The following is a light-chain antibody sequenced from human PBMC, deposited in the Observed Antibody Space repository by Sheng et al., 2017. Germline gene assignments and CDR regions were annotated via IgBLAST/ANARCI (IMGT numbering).Light chain of an antibody. V-gene: IGKV6-21*02. Sequence: EIVLTQSPDFQSVTPKEKVTITCRASQNIGSSLHWSQQKPDQSPSSSSSMFPSPSQGSPRGSSGXGSGTYFTLTINGLEAEDAATYYCHQSTSLPLTFGGGTKVEIK. J-gene: IGKJ4*01. CDR2: MFP. CDR3: HQSTSLPLT. CDR1: QNIGSS.